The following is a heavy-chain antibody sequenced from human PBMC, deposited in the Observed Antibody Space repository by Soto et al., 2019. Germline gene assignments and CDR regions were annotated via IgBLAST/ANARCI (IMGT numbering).Heavy chain of an antibody. CDR1: GFTFSSYG. CDR3: AKAGQCMVRGRGSKVYGVDV. V-gene: IGHV3-30*18. D-gene: IGHD3-10*01. Sequence: QVQLVESGGGVVQPGRSLRLSCAASGFTFSSYGMHWVRQAPGKGLEWVAIISYDGSNKYYADSVKGRFTISRDTSKNTLFLQMNSLRAEDTAVYYWAKAGQCMVRGRGSKVYGVDVWGQGPTVTVSS. CDR2: ISYDGSNK. J-gene: IGHJ6*02.